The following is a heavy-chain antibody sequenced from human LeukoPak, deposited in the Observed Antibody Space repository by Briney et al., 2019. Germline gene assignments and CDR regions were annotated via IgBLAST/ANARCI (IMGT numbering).Heavy chain of an antibody. V-gene: IGHV3-30*18. D-gene: IGHD6-13*01. J-gene: IGHJ4*02. CDR1: GFTFSSYG. CDR3: AKDSAAAAAPAGY. CDR2: ISYDGSNK. Sequence: LILSCASSGFTFSSYGMHSLRQAPGNGLECVSVISYDGSNKYYADSVKGRFTISRDNSKNTVYLQMNSLRAEDTAVYYCAKDSAAAAAPAGYWGQGTLVTVSS.